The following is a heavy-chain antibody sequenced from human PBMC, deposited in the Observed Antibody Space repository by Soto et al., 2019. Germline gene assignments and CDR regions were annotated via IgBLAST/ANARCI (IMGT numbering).Heavy chain of an antibody. Sequence: SETLSLTCTVSGGSISSYYWSWIRQPPGKGLEWIGYIYYSGSTNYNPSLKSRVTISVDTSKNQFSLKLSSVTAADTAVYYCARHMLLNDYICGSYLIGWFDPWGQGTLVTVSS. CDR3: ARHMLLNDYICGSYLIGWFDP. CDR1: GGSISSYY. D-gene: IGHD3-16*01. V-gene: IGHV4-59*08. J-gene: IGHJ5*02. CDR2: IYYSGST.